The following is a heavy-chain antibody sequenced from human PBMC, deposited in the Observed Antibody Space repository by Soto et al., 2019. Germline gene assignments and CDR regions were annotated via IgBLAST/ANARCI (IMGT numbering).Heavy chain of an antibody. V-gene: IGHV5-51*01. J-gene: IGHJ3*01. CDR2: IYPSDSDT. D-gene: IGHD4-17*01. Sequence: PRESLRISYQATGYMFTAYGIGWVRQMPGKGLEWMGIIYPSDSDTTYHPSMQGHVTVSVDKSVSTAYVHWSSLKASDTATYYCARRGPDYELGPRAFDVWGQGTLLTV. CDR1: GYMFTAYG. CDR3: ARRGPDYELGPRAFDV.